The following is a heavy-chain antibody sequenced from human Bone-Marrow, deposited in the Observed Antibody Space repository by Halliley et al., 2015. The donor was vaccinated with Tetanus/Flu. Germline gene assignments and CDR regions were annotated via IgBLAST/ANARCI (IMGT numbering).Heavy chain of an antibody. Sequence: WLSSISSSSGHITYAGSVKGRFTISRGNAKSSLYLQMSSLRADDTAVYYCASGGYSGSYSAYWGQGTLVTVSS. CDR2: ISSSSGHI. V-gene: IGHV3-11*03. J-gene: IGHJ4*02. D-gene: IGHD1-26*01. CDR3: ASGGYSGSYSAY.